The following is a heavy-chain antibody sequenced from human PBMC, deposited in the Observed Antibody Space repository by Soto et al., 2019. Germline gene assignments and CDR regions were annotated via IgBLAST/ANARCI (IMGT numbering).Heavy chain of an antibody. D-gene: IGHD5-12*01. J-gene: IGHJ4*02. CDR3: AKDLRFGMVATIDY. V-gene: IGHV3-30*18. CDR1: GFTFSSYG. CDR2: ISYDGRNK. Sequence: QVQLVESGGGVVQPGRSLRLSCAASGFTFSSYGMHWVRQAPGKGLEWVAVISYDGRNKYYADSVKGRFTISRDNSKNTLYLQMNSLRAEDTAVYYCAKDLRFGMVATIDYWGQGTLVTVSS.